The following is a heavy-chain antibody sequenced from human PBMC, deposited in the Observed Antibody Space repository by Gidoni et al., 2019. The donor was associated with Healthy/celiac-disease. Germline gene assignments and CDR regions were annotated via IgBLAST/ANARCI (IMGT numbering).Heavy chain of an antibody. J-gene: IGHJ3*02. CDR3: AAWGVVPAARRIGVAFDI. Sequence: EVQLVQSGAEVKKPGESLKISGKGSGYSFTSYWIGWVRPMPGKGLEWMGFIYHGDSDTRYSPSFQGQVTISADKSISTAYLQWSSLKASDTAMYYCAAWGVVPAARRIGVAFDIWGQGTMVTVSS. D-gene: IGHD2-2*01. CDR1: GYSFTSYW. V-gene: IGHV5-51*03. CDR2: IYHGDSDT.